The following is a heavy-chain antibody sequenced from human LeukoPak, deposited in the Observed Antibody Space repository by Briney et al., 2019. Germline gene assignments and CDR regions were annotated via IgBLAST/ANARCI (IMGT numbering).Heavy chain of an antibody. D-gene: IGHD4/OR15-4a*01. CDR1: EFIFSNYW. CDR3: ARVQVLETYDWFDP. J-gene: IGHJ5*02. Sequence: QTGGSLRLSCAASEFIFSNYWMHWVRQAPGKGLVWVSRINSDGSFTSYADSVKGRFTISRDNAKNTLYLQMNSLRDEDTAIYYCARVQVLETYDWFDPWGQGTLVTVSS. V-gene: IGHV3-74*01. CDR2: INSDGSFT.